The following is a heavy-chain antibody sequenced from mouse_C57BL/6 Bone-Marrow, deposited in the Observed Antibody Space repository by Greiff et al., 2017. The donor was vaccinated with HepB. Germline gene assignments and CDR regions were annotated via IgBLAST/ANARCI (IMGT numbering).Heavy chain of an antibody. V-gene: IGHV5-16*01. CDR3: ARGLYGYRYFDV. D-gene: IGHD2-10*02. CDR1: GFTFSDYY. Sequence: EVHLVESEGGLVQPGSSMKLSCTASGFTFSDYYMAWVRQVPEKGLEWVANINYDGSSTYYLDSLKSRFIISRDNAKNILYLQMSSLKSEDTATYYCARGLYGYRYFDVWGTGTTVTVSS. CDR2: INYDGSST. J-gene: IGHJ1*03.